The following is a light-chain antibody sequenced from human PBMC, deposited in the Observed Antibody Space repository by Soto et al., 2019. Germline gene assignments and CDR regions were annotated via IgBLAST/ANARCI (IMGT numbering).Light chain of an antibody. CDR3: QQSYNIPRAT. CDR1: QSISIY. J-gene: IGKJ1*01. V-gene: IGKV1-39*01. CDR2: AAS. Sequence: DIQMTQSPSSLSASVGDRVTITCRASQSISIYLNWYQQKAGKAPKLLIYAASNLQSGVPPRFSGSGSGTDFTLTISSLQPEDFATYFCQQSYNIPRATFGQGTKVDIK.